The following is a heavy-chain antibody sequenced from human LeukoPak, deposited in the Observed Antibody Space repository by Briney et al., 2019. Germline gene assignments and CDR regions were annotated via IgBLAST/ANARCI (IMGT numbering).Heavy chain of an antibody. Sequence: GGSLRLSCAASGFTFSSYTMNWVRQAPGKGLEWVSSISSSSSYIYYADSVKGRFTISRDNAKNSLYLQMNSLRAEDTAVYYCARAAPAKLDYWGQGTLVTVSS. CDR2: ISSSSSYI. J-gene: IGHJ4*02. CDR1: GFTFSSYT. CDR3: ARAAPAKLDY. V-gene: IGHV3-21*01.